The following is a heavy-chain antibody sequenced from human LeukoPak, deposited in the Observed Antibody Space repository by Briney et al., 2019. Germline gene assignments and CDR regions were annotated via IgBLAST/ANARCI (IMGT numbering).Heavy chain of an antibody. D-gene: IGHD3-10*01. Sequence: GGSLRLSCAASGFTFSSYAMHWVRQAPGKGLEWVAVISYDGSNKYYADSVKGRFTISRDNSKNTLYLQMNSLRAEDTAVYYCVRESFPAFDYWGQGTLVTVSS. CDR2: ISYDGSNK. V-gene: IGHV3-30*04. J-gene: IGHJ4*02. CDR1: GFTFSSYA. CDR3: VRESFPAFDY.